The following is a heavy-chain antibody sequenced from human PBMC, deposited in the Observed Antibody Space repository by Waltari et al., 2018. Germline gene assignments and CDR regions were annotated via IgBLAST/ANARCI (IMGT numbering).Heavy chain of an antibody. V-gene: IGHV3-66*02. CDR2: IYPAGST. CDR3: ATARDEDTAMVFFDH. CDR1: GFTVSTTH. D-gene: IGHD5-18*01. J-gene: IGHJ4*02. Sequence: DVQLVESGGALVHPGGSLRLSCAASGFTVSTTHMGWVRQAPGKGLEWVSIIYPAGSTFDADSVVGRFTISRDISQNTLHLQMRNLRPEDTAIYYCATARDEDTAMVFFDHWGQGTQVSVSS.